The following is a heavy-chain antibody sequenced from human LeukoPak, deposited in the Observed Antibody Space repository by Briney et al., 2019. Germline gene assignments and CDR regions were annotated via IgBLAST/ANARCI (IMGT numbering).Heavy chain of an antibody. CDR3: VRTPAANVWTNWFDP. CDR2: ISSSSSYI. J-gene: IGHJ5*02. D-gene: IGHD2-2*01. CDR1: GFTFSSYS. V-gene: IGHV3-21*01. Sequence: GGSLRLSCAASGFTFSSYSMNWVRQAPGKGLEWVSSISSSSSYIYYADSVKGRFTISRDNAKNSLYLQMNSLRAEDTAVYYCVRTPAANVWTNWFDPWGQGTLVTVSS.